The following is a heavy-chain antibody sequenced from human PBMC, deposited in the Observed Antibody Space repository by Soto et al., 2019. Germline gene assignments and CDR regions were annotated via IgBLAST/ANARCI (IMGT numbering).Heavy chain of an antibody. D-gene: IGHD3-3*01. CDR2: ISYAGSSK. V-gene: IGHV3-30*19. Sequence: GGSLRLSCAASGFTFSDYSMHWVRQAPEKGLEWVSLISYAGSSKQYADSVRGRFTISRDNSENTVYLQMNSLRAEDTAIYYCERGYTSGYPSKLFHPWGQGTLVNVS. CDR1: GFTFSDYS. CDR3: ERGYTSGYPSKLFHP. J-gene: IGHJ5*02.